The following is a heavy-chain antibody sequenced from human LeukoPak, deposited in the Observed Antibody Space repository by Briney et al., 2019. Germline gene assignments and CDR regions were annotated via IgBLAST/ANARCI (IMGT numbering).Heavy chain of an antibody. D-gene: IGHD6-6*01. CDR1: GGSFSGYY. J-gene: IGHJ4*02. CDR2: INHSGST. Sequence: SETLSLTCAVYGGSFSGYYWSWIRQPPRKGLEWIGEINHSGSTNYNPSLKSRVTISVDASKNQFSLKLSSVTAADTAVYYCARSRLLISSSSGYFFDFWGQGTLVTVSS. V-gene: IGHV4-34*01. CDR3: ARSRLLISSSSGYFFDF.